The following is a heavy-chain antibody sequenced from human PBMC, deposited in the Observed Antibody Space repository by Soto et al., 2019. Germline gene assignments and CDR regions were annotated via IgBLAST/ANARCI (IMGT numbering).Heavy chain of an antibody. D-gene: IGHD1-26*01. J-gene: IGHJ4*02. V-gene: IGHV3-23*01. CDR3: ARDTYQWELYNFDY. Sequence: GGSLRLSCAASGFTFSSYWRSWVRQAPGKGLEWVSAIRGSGGSTYYADSVKGRFTISRDNSKNTLYLQMNSLRAEDTAVYYCARDTYQWELYNFDYWGQGTLVTVSS. CDR2: IRGSGGST. CDR1: GFTFSSYW.